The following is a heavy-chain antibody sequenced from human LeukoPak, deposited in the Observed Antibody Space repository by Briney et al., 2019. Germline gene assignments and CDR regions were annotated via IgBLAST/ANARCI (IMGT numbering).Heavy chain of an antibody. CDR2: IKEDGTET. CDR3: AKEGRSLQTY. CDR1: GFMFSSNW. D-gene: IGHD5-24*01. Sequence: GGPLRLSCAASGFMFSSNWMSWVRLAPGKGLEWVANIKEDGTETYYVDSVRGRFTISRDNAKNSLYLQMNSLRVEDTAVYYCAKEGRSLQTYWGQGTLVTVSS. J-gene: IGHJ4*02. V-gene: IGHV3-7*03.